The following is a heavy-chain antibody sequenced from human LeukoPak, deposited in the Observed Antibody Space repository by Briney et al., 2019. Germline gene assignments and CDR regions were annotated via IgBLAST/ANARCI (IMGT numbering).Heavy chain of an antibody. D-gene: IGHD3-10*01. Sequence: GGSLRLSSAASGFTFDDYAMHWVRQAPGKGLEWVSGISWNSGSIGYADSVKGRFTISRDNAKNSLYLQMNSLRAEDTALYYCAKDWGWFGELHDAFEIWGQGTMVTVSS. CDR1: GFTFDDYA. J-gene: IGHJ3*02. CDR3: AKDWGWFGELHDAFEI. V-gene: IGHV3-9*01. CDR2: ISWNSGSI.